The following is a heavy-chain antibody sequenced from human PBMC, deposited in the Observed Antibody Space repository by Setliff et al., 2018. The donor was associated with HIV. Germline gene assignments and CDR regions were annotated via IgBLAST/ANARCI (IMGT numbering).Heavy chain of an antibody. V-gene: IGHV3-74*01. CDR2: IDNDASHT. Sequence: GGSLRLSCAASGLTFSSHWMHWVRQAPGKGLVWVSYIDNDASHTIHADSVKGRFTISRDNAKNTVYLQKNRLRTEDTAVYYCARRGFGTGLDYLGLGALVTVSS. CDR1: GLTFSSHW. CDR3: ARRGFGTGLDY. J-gene: IGHJ4*02. D-gene: IGHD6-13*01.